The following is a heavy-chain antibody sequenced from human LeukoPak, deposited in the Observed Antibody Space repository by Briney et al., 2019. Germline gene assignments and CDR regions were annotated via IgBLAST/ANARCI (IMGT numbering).Heavy chain of an antibody. CDR2: IKSKTDSGTT. CDR3: TTRWDTAMNGGGIIDY. Sequence: GGSLRLSCAASGFTFSNAWMSWVRQAPGKGLEWVGRIKSKTDSGTTDYAAPVKGGFTISRDDSKNTLYLQMNSLKTEDTAVYYCTTRWDTAMNGGGIIDYWGQGTLVTVSS. CDR1: GFTFSNAW. D-gene: IGHD5-18*01. J-gene: IGHJ4*02. V-gene: IGHV3-15*01.